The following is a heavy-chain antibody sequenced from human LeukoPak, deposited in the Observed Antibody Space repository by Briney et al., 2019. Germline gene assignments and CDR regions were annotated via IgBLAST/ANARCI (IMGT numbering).Heavy chain of an antibody. CDR1: GFTFSAYS. CDR2: ISGSSSPI. J-gene: IGHJ4*02. D-gene: IGHD7-27*01. Sequence: GGSLRLSCAASGFTFSAYSKNWVRQAPGKGLEWVSYISGSSSPISYADSVKGRFTISRDNAKTSLYLQMNSLRDEDTAVYYCARDKDWGFDYWGQGTLVTVSS. V-gene: IGHV3-48*02. CDR3: ARDKDWGFDY.